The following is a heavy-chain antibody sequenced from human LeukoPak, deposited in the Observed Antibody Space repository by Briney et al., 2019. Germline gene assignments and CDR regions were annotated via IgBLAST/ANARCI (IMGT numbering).Heavy chain of an antibody. CDR2: ISLEGETT. V-gene: IGHV3-64D*08. CDR1: GFTFSRFA. CDR3: VKAYSCDTSCSRYCDY. J-gene: IGHJ4*02. D-gene: IGHD3-22*01. Sequence: AGSLRLSCSVSGFTFSRFAMHWVRLAPRKGLQYVSGISLEGETTYYADFVEGRFTISRDNSKNTLYLQMRSLRPEDTAVYYCVKAYSCDTSCSRYCDYWGQGTLVTVSS.